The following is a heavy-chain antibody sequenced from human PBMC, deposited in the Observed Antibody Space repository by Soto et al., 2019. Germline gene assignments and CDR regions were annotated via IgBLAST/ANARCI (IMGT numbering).Heavy chain of an antibody. J-gene: IGHJ4*02. CDR1: GFTFRSYV. Sequence: ESGGGVVQPGTSLRLSCVGSGFTFRSYVIHWVRQAPGKGLEWVALTSYDGSNNFYGDSVKGRFTISRHNSRNTVELQMDSLRFEDTALYYCARWGTTGGLDVWGQGTLVCVSS. CDR3: ARWGTTGGLDV. CDR2: TSYDGSNN. D-gene: IGHD3-16*01. V-gene: IGHV3-33*05.